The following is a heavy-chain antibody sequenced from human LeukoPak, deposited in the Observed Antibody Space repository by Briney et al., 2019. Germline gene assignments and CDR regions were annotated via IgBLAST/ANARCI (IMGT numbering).Heavy chain of an antibody. V-gene: IGHV5-51*01. Sequence: GESLKISCKGSGYSFTSYWIGWVRQLPGKGLEWMGIFSPGDSDTSYRPSFQGQVTFSADKSISTAYLQWSSLKASDTAMYYCARRDYSSSSPFFYWGQGTLVTVSS. CDR2: FSPGDSDT. CDR3: ARRDYSSSSPFFY. D-gene: IGHD6-6*01. J-gene: IGHJ4*02. CDR1: GYSFTSYW.